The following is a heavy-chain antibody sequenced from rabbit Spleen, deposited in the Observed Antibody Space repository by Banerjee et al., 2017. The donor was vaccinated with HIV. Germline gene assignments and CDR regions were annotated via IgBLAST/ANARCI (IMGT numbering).Heavy chain of an antibody. J-gene: IGHJ6*01. CDR1: GFTFSSNDY. CDR2: TAAGRSTFT. Sequence: QEQLEESGGDLVKPEGSLTLTCTASGFTFSSNDYMCWVRQAPGKGLEWIACTAAGRSTFTYYATWAKGRFTCSKASSTTVTLQMTSLTAADTATYFCARDTGTSFSTYGMDLWGPGTLVTVS. D-gene: IGHD8-1*01. CDR3: ARDTGTSFSTYGMDL. V-gene: IGHV1S45*01.